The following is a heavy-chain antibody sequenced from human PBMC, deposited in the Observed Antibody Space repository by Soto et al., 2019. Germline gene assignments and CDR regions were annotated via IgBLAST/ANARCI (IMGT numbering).Heavy chain of an antibody. Sequence: QLQMQESGPGLVKPSEALSLTCTVSGGSMSSRSHYWGWIRQPPGKGLEWIGSIYYSGSTYYNPSLKSRVTISADTSKNQFSLKLSSLTAADTAVYYCVGSGRWEKPQDSWGQGTLVTVSS. CDR3: VGSGRWEKPQDS. V-gene: IGHV4-39*01. J-gene: IGHJ4*02. CDR1: GGSMSSRSHY. CDR2: IYYSGST. D-gene: IGHD1-26*01.